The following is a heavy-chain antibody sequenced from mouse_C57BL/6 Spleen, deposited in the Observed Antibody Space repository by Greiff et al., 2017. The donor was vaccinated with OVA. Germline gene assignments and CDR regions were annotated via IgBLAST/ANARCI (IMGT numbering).Heavy chain of an antibody. CDR1: GFTFTDYY. CDR3: ARIRYYYGSSNYFDY. D-gene: IGHD1-1*01. V-gene: IGHV7-3*01. CDR2: IRNKANGYTT. J-gene: IGHJ2*01. Sequence: EVQGVESGGGLVQPGGSLSLSCAASGFTFTDYYMSWVRQPPGKALEWLGFIRNKANGYTTEYSASVKGRFTISRDNSQSILYLQMNALKAEDSATDYCARIRYYYGSSNYFDYWGQGTTLTVSS.